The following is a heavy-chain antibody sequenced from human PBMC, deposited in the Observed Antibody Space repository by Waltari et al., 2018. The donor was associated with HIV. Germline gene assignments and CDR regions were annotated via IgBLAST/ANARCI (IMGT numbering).Heavy chain of an antibody. Sequence: QLQLQESGPGLVQPSETLSLTCNVSGGPMRSTTNYWAWIRQPPGKGLEWVGTIYSSGTTYYYNPSLKSRLTMSVDTSKNQFSLKLSSVGAADTAVFYCASCSDYMGCKYWGQGTLVTVSP. CDR1: GGPMRSTTNY. CDR2: IYSSGTTY. D-gene: IGHD6-25*01. J-gene: IGHJ4*02. V-gene: IGHV4-39*01. CDR3: ASCSDYMGCKY.